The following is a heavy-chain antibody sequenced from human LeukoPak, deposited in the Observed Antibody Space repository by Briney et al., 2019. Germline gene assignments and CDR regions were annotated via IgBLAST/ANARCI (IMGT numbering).Heavy chain of an antibody. Sequence: GASVKVSCKASGYTFTGYYMHWVRQAPGQGLEWMGWITPNSGGTNYAQKFQGRVTMTRDTFISTAYMELSRLRSDDTAVYYCANIAVADFFDYWGQGTLVTVSS. J-gene: IGHJ4*02. CDR1: GYTFTGYY. D-gene: IGHD6-19*01. CDR3: ANIAVADFFDY. V-gene: IGHV1-2*02. CDR2: ITPNSGGT.